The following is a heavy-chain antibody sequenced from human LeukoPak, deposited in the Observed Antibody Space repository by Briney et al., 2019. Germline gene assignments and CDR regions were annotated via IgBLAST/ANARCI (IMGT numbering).Heavy chain of an antibody. CDR3: ARLGYSSSWFLNY. CDR1: GGSISSYY. CDR2: IYYSGSI. J-gene: IGHJ4*02. Sequence: PSETLSLTCTVSGGSISSYYWSWIRQPPGKGLEWIGYIYYSGSINYNPSLKSRVTISVDTSKNQFSLKLSSVTAADTAVYYCARLGYSSSWFLNYWGQGTLVTVSS. V-gene: IGHV4-59*01. D-gene: IGHD6-13*01.